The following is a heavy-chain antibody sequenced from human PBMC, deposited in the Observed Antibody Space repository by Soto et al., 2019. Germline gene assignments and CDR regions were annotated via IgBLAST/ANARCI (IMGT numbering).Heavy chain of an antibody. CDR3: AKLGSSGIAAAGTSRTYYFDY. J-gene: IGHJ4*02. V-gene: IGHV3-23*01. CDR2: ISGSGGST. CDR1: GFTFSSYA. Sequence: GGSLRLSCAACGFTFSSYAMSWVRQAPGKGLEWVSAISGSGGSTYYADSVKGRFTISRDSSKNTLYLQMNSLRAEDTAVYYCAKLGSSGIAAAGTSRTYYFDYWGQGTLVTVSS. D-gene: IGHD6-13*01.